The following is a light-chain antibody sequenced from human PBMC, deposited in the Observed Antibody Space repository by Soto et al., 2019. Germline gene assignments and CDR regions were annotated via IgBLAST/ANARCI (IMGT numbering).Light chain of an antibody. V-gene: IGLV2-11*01. CDR3: CSYAGNYAYV. J-gene: IGLJ1*01. CDR2: DIN. Sequence: QSALTQPHSVSGSPGQSVTISCTGSSSDIGAYNLISWYQQHPGKAPKVMIYDINKRPSGVPDRFSASKSANTASLTISGLQAEDEADYYCCSYAGNYAYVFGTGTKVTVL. CDR1: SSDIGAYNL.